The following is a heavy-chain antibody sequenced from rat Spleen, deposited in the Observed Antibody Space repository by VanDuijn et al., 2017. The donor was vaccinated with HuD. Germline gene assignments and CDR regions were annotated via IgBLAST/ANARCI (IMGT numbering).Heavy chain of an antibody. CDR3: ATGLFPRAAIFAH. J-gene: IGHJ3*01. CDR1: GFTFSNYG. D-gene: IGHD1-2*01. CDR2: ISPSGGNT. Sequence: EVQLVESGGGLVQPGRSLKLSCVASGFTFSNYGMAWVRQAPTKGLEWVASISPSGGNTYYRDSVQGRFTISRDNAKSPLYLQIDSLRSEDTATYYCATGLFPRAAIFAHWGQGTLVTVSS. V-gene: IGHV5-19*01.